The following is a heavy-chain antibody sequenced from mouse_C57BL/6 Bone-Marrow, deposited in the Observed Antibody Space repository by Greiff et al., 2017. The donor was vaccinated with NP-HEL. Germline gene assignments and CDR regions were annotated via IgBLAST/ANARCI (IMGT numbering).Heavy chain of an antibody. CDR2: ISNGGGST. CDR1: GFTFSDYY. Sequence: EVKLVESGGGLVQPGGSLKLSCAASGFTFSDYYMYWVRQTPGKRLEWVAYISNGGGSTYYPDTVQGRFTIARDNATNTRYLQMSRLKSEDTAMYYCARQDYYPFAYWGQGTLVTVSA. CDR3: ARQDYYPFAY. D-gene: IGHD1-1*01. V-gene: IGHV5-12*01. J-gene: IGHJ3*01.